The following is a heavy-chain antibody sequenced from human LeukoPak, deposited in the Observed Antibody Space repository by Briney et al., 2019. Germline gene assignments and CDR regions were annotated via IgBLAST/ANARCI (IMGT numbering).Heavy chain of an antibody. V-gene: IGHV3-21*01. CDR2: ISGRSGYI. CDR3: ARVGARRARTSESFFPAYLDS. CDR1: GFTISCYD. D-gene: IGHD3-10*01. Sequence: PGGSLLLSCGASGFTISCYDMTWVRQAPGKGLEWVSSISGRSGYIYYADSMKGRFTISRDNAKSSLYLQMNSLGPEDTATYYCARVGARRARTSESFFPAYLDSWGQGTLVIVSS. J-gene: IGHJ4*02.